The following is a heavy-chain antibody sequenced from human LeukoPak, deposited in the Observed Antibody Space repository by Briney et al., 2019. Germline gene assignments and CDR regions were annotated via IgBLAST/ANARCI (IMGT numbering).Heavy chain of an antibody. CDR1: GGSFSGYY. CDR2: INHSGST. Sequence: SETLSLTCAVYGGSFSGYYWSWIRQPPGKGLEWIGEINHSGSTNYNPSLKSRVTISVDTSKNQFSLKLSSVTAADTAVYYCAREQRGYSYGTFDYWGQGTLVTVSS. CDR3: AREQRGYSYGTFDY. J-gene: IGHJ4*02. D-gene: IGHD5-18*01. V-gene: IGHV4-34*01.